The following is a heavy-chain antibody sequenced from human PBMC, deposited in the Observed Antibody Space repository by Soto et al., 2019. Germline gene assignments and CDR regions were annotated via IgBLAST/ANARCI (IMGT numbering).Heavy chain of an antibody. D-gene: IGHD1-26*01. CDR2: ISGSGGTK. Sequence: EVQLLESGGGLVQPGGSLRLSCAASGFTFRSYAMSWVRQAPGKGLEWVSAISGSGGTKYYADSVKGRFTISRDNSNNTLYLQMNSLRAEDTALYYCAKERLGATPYYFDYWGQGTLVTVST. J-gene: IGHJ4*02. V-gene: IGHV3-23*01. CDR3: AKERLGATPYYFDY. CDR1: GFTFRSYA.